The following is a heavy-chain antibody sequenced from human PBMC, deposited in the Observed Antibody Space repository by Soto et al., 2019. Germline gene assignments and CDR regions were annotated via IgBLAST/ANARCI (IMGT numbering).Heavy chain of an antibody. CDR1: GVSVSVYT. V-gene: IGHV3-72*01. D-gene: IGHD5-12*01. CDR2: GRGKGSAYTT. J-gene: IGHJ4*02. Sequence: GWCMRLGCAASGVSVSVYTMDGVRQAPGKGLEWVGRGRGKGSAYTTEYAASVKGRFTISREDLKHSVYLQMNSLKTEATAVYYCAVDIVGRASYWVQGTLVTGSP. CDR3: AVDIVGRASY.